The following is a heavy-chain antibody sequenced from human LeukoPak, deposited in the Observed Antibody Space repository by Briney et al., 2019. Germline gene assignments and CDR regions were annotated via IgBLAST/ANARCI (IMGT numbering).Heavy chain of an antibody. CDR1: GFTFSNYW. Sequence: PGGSLRLSCAASGFTFSNYWMSWVRQPPGKGREWVANIKHDGSEKYCVDSVEGRFTISRDNAKNSLHLQMNSLRAEDTAVYYCARLGTAEGTLEDYWGQGTLVTVSS. J-gene: IGHJ4*02. D-gene: IGHD6-13*01. V-gene: IGHV3-7*01. CDR3: ARLGTAEGTLEDY. CDR2: IKHDGSEK.